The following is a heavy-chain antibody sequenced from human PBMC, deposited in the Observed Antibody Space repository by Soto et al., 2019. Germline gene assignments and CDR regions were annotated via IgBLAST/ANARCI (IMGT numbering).Heavy chain of an antibody. CDR2: IYSGGST. D-gene: IGHD3-16*01. Sequence: GGSLRLSCAASGFTFSSYAMSWVRQAPGKGLEWVSAIYSGGSTYYADSVKGRFTISRDNSKNTLYLQMNSLRAEDTAVYYCARDGVPANDAFDIWGQGTMVTVSS. CDR3: ARDGVPANDAFDI. V-gene: IGHV3-66*01. J-gene: IGHJ3*02. CDR1: GFTFSSYA.